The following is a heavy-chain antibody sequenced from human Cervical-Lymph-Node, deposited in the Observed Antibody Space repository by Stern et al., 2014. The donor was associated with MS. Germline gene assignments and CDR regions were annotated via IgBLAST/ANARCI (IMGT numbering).Heavy chain of an antibody. Sequence: EVQLVESGGGLIQPGGSLRLSCAASGFTVRSNYMSWVRQAPGKGLAWVSIIYSGGSTYYADSVKGRFTISRDNSKNTLYLQMNSLRAEDTAVYYCARDSSGYNYFDYWGQGTLVTVSS. V-gene: IGHV3-53*01. J-gene: IGHJ4*02. CDR1: GFTVRSNY. CDR2: IYSGGST. D-gene: IGHD5-24*01. CDR3: ARDSSGYNYFDY.